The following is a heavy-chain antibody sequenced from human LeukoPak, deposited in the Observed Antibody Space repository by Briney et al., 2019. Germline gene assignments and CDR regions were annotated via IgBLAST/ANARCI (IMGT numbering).Heavy chain of an antibody. CDR1: GGSISSSSYY. V-gene: IGHV4-39*07. Sequence: SETLSLTCTVSGGSISSSSYYWGWIRQPPGKGLEWIGSIYYSGSTYYNPSLKSRVTISVDTSKNQFSLKLSSVTAADTAVYYCAGCSGYSYGPYYYYYMDVWGKGTTVTVSS. CDR2: IYYSGST. J-gene: IGHJ6*03. D-gene: IGHD5-18*01. CDR3: AGCSGYSYGPYYYYYMDV.